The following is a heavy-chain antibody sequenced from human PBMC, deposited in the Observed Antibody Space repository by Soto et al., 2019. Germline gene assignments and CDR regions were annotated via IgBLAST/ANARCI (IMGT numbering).Heavy chain of an antibody. D-gene: IGHD1-26*01. CDR3: ARVGTSGSYYRWYFDL. J-gene: IGHJ2*01. V-gene: IGHV1-69*06. Sequence: QVQLVQSGAEVKKPGSSVKVSCKASGGTFSSYAISWVRQAPGQGLEWLGGIIPIFGTANYAQKFQGRVTITADKSTSTAYMELSSLRSEDTAVYYCARVGTSGSYYRWYFDLWGRGTLVTVSS. CDR1: GGTFSSYA. CDR2: IIPIFGTA.